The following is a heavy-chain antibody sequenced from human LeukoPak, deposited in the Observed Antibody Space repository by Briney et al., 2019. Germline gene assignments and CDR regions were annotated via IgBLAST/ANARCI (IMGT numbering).Heavy chain of an antibody. D-gene: IGHD1-26*01. CDR1: GGSISSYY. V-gene: IGHV4-4*07. Sequence: SETLSLTFPVSGGSISSYYWSWIRQPAGKGPEWIGRIYTSGYTNYNPSLKGRVTMSVDTSKNQFFLKLSSVTAADTAVYYCASSWRELLFDYWGQGTLVTVSS. CDR2: IYTSGYT. CDR3: ASSWRELLFDY. J-gene: IGHJ4*02.